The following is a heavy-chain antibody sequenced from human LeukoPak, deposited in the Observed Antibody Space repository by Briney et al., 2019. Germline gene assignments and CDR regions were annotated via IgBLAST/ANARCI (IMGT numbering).Heavy chain of an antibody. V-gene: IGHV3-74*01. CDR2: INTDGSST. D-gene: IGHD1-14*01. Sequence: GGSLRLSCAASGFTFSSYWMHWVRQAPGKGLVWVSRINTDGSSTSYADSVKGRFTISRDNSKNTLYLQMNSLRAEDTAVYYCANGPEYFDYWGQGTLVTVSS. CDR3: ANGPEYFDY. CDR1: GFTFSSYW. J-gene: IGHJ4*02.